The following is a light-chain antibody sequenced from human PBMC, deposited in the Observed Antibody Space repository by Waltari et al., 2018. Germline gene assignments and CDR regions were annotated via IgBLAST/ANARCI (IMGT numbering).Light chain of an antibody. CDR2: GAS. J-gene: IGKJ1*01. Sequence: EIVMTQSPATLSVSPGDRATLPCRASQSVSSNLAWYQQKPGQAPRLLIYGASTRATGIPARFSGSGSGTEVTLTISSLQSEDFAVYYCQQYNNWPRTFGQGTKVEIK. CDR3: QQYNNWPRT. V-gene: IGKV3-15*01. CDR1: QSVSSN.